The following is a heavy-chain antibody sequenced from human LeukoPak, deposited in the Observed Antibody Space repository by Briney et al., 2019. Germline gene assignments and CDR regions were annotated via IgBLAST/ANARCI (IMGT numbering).Heavy chain of an antibody. CDR2: ISGSGGST. CDR3: ARGDGYNLDY. D-gene: IGHD5-24*01. Sequence: PGGSLRLSCAASGFTFSAYAMSWVRQAPGKGLEWVSGISGSGGSTYYADSVKGRFTISRDNSKNTLYLQMNSLRAEDTAVYYCARGDGYNLDYWGQGTLVTVSS. J-gene: IGHJ4*02. V-gene: IGHV3-23*01. CDR1: GFTFSAYA.